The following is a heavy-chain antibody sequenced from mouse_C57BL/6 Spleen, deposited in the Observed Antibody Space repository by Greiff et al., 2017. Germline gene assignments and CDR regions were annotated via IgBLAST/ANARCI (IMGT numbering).Heavy chain of an antibody. Sequence: QVQLKQSGAELVKPGASVKISCKASGYAFSSYWMNWVKQRPGKGLEWIGQIYPGDGDTNYNGKFKGKATLTADKSSSTAYMQLSSLTSEDSAVYFCARGVTTVGFDYWGQGTTLTVSS. CDR3: ARGVTTVGFDY. CDR1: GYAFSSYW. J-gene: IGHJ2*01. D-gene: IGHD1-1*01. V-gene: IGHV1-80*01. CDR2: IYPGDGDT.